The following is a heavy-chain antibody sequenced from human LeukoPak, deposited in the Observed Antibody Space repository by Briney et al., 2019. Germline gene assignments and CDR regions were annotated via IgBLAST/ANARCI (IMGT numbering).Heavy chain of an antibody. J-gene: IGHJ4*02. CDR1: GGTFSSYA. D-gene: IGHD3-22*01. CDR3: ARRGTYDSSGYYQRFYYFDY. CDR2: IIPIFGTA. Sequence: ASVRVSCKASGGTFSSYAISWLRQAPGQGLEWMGGIIPIFGTANYAQKFQGRVTITADESTSTAYMELSSLRSEDTAVYYCARRGTYDSSGYYQRFYYFDYWGQGTLVTVSS. V-gene: IGHV1-69*13.